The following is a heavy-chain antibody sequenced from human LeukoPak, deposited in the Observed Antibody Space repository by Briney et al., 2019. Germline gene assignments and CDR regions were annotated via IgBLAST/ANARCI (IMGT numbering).Heavy chain of an antibody. D-gene: IGHD6-19*01. CDR3: ARDEEEQWPVFDFGNYYYYVMDV. V-gene: IGHV1-18*01. J-gene: IGHJ6*02. CDR2: ISAYNGNT. Sequence: ASVKVSCKASGYTFTSYDINWVRQATGQGLEWMGWISAYNGNTNYAQKLQGRVTMTTDTSTSTAYMELRSLRSDDTAVYYCARDEEEQWPVFDFGNYYYYVMDVWGQGTTVTVSS. CDR1: GYTFTSYD.